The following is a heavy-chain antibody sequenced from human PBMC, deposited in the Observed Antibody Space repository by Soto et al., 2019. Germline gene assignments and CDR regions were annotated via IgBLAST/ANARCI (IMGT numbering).Heavy chain of an antibody. CDR2: FDPEDGET. J-gene: IGHJ4*02. D-gene: IGHD2-21*02. CDR3: ATANGMAVTTPLNPLPTDY. V-gene: IGHV1-24*01. Sequence: ASVKVSCKVSGYTLTELSMHWVRQAPGKGLEWMGGFDPEDGETIYAQKFQGRVIMTEDTSTDTAYMELSSLRSEDTAVYYCATANGMAVTTPLNPLPTDYWGQGTLVTVSS. CDR1: GYTLTELS.